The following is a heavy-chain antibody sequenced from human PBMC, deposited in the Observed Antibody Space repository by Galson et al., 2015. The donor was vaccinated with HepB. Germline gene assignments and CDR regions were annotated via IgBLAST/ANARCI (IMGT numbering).Heavy chain of an antibody. CDR1: GFTFSSYG. J-gene: IGHJ4*02. Sequence: SLRLSCAASGFTFSSYGMHWVRQAPGKGLEWVAVIWYDGSNKYYADSVKGRFTISRDNSKNTLYLQMNSLRAEDTAVYYCARAPWDWPPDYWGQGTLVTVSS. CDR2: IWYDGSNK. CDR3: ARAPWDWPPDY. V-gene: IGHV3-33*01. D-gene: IGHD3/OR15-3a*01.